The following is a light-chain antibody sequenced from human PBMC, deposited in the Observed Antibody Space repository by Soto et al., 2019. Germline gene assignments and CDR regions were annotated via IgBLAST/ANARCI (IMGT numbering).Light chain of an antibody. CDR3: QQSYSTPGT. CDR2: GAS. Sequence: DLQMTQSPSSLSASVGDRITITCRASESIIYYLNWYQHQPGKAPNLLNYGASSLQSGVPPMFSGRRYDKDFTLTISRLQPEDFATYYCQQSYSTPGTFGQGTKVEIK. J-gene: IGKJ1*01. CDR1: ESIIYY. V-gene: IGKV1-39*01.